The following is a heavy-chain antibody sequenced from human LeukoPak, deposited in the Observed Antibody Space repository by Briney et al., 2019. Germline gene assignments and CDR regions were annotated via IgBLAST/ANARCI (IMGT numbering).Heavy chain of an antibody. J-gene: IGHJ3*02. D-gene: IGHD3-22*01. Sequence: ASVKVSCKASGYTFTSYGISWVRQAPGQGLEWMGRISAYNGNTNYAQKLQGRVTMTTDTSTSTAYMELRSLRSDDTAVYYCARVGYYYDSSGYYKQAAFDIWGQGTMVTVSS. CDR1: GYTFTSYG. CDR3: ARVGYYYDSSGYYKQAAFDI. V-gene: IGHV1-18*01. CDR2: ISAYNGNT.